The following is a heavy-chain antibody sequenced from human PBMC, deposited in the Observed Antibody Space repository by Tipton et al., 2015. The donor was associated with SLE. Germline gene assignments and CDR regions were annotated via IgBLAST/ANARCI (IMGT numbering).Heavy chain of an antibody. V-gene: IGHV1-2*02. Sequence: QSGAEVKKPGASVKVPCKAYGYTFTDFYIHWVRKAPGQGLEWMGWINPYIGVPNVARKFQGRVTLALDASINTAYMELNNLKSDDTAVYFYVRKHRPDYWGQGAQVAVSS. CDR2: INPYIGVP. CDR1: GYTFTDFY. J-gene: IGHJ4*02. CDR3: VRKHRPDY.